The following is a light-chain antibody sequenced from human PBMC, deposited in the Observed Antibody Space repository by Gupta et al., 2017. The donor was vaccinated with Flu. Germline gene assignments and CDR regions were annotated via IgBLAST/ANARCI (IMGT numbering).Light chain of an antibody. CDR2: LGS. CDR3: MQARQPPWT. V-gene: IGKV2-28*01. CDR1: RSLLRSTGYNL. Sequence: ISCRSSRSLLRSTGYNLLDWYLQTRGQSTQLLYYLGSNRASGLASSCGSSSATDDTTLNSSRVEDEDVGVYYHMQARQPPWTFGQGTKVEIK. J-gene: IGKJ1*01.